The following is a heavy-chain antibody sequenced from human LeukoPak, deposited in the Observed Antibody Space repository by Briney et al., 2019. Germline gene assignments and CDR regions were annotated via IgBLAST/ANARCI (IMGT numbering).Heavy chain of an antibody. Sequence: GGSLRLSCAASGFTFSSYWMSWVRQAPGKGLEWVANIKQDGSEKYYVDSVKGRFTISRDNAKNSLYLQMNSLGAEDTAVYYCARDGGDDILTGYYNPPPDYWGQGTLVTVSS. D-gene: IGHD3-9*01. CDR3: ARDGGDDILTGYYNPPPDY. CDR2: IKQDGSEK. J-gene: IGHJ4*02. CDR1: GFTFSSYW. V-gene: IGHV3-7*04.